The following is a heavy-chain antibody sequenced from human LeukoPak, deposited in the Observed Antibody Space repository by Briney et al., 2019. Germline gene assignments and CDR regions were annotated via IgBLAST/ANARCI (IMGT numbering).Heavy chain of an antibody. V-gene: IGHV3-74*03. Sequence: LAGGSLRLSCAASGFTFRNHWMHWVRQTPGKGLVWVSRISSDGSSTTYADSVKGRFTISRDNAKNTLYLQMNNLRAEDTAMYCCARDQRVTGRPDIDYWGQGTLVIVSS. J-gene: IGHJ4*02. D-gene: IGHD6-6*01. CDR3: ARDQRVTGRPDIDY. CDR2: ISSDGSST. CDR1: GFTFRNHW.